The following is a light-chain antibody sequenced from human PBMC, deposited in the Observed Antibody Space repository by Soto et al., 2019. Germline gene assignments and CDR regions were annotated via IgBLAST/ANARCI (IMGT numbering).Light chain of an antibody. CDR1: QSVSYH. CDR3: EQYGSSSWT. CDR2: GAP. J-gene: IGKJ1*01. Sequence: VVMTQTPATLSVSPGGRVTLSCRASQSVSYHVAWYQQKPGQAPRLLIYGAPSRATGISDRFSGSGSGTDFTLTISRLEPEDFAVYYCEQYGSSSWTFGQGTKVDNK. V-gene: IGKV3-20*01.